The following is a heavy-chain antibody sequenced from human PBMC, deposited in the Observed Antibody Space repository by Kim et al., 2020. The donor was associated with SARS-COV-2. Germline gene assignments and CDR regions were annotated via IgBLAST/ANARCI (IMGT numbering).Heavy chain of an antibody. V-gene: IGHV3-33*06. J-gene: IGHJ4*02. CDR1: GFTFSSYG. CDR3: AKDTNGYSGYELPDY. Sequence: GGSLRLSCAASGFTFSSYGMHWVRQAPGKGLEWVAVIWYDGSNKYYADSVKGRFTISRDNSKNTLYLQMNSLRAEDTAVYYCAKDTNGYSGYELPDYWGQGTLVTVSA. CDR2: IWYDGSNK. D-gene: IGHD5-12*01.